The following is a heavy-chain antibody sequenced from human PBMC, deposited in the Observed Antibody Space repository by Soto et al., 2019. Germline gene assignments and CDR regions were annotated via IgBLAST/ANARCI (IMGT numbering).Heavy chain of an antibody. Sequence: QVQLQESGPGLVKPSQTLSLTCTVSGGYIDSGNYYWSWIRQYPGKGLEWIGYVYYSGNTYYNSSLKSRVIISVDKSKNHFSLKLNSVTAADTAVYYCARGASRYYDSSGYFYQGQSFDIWGRGTLVTVSS. D-gene: IGHD3-22*01. CDR1: GGYIDSGNYY. J-gene: IGHJ2*01. CDR3: ARGASRYYDSSGYFYQGQSFDI. V-gene: IGHV4-31*03. CDR2: VYYSGNT.